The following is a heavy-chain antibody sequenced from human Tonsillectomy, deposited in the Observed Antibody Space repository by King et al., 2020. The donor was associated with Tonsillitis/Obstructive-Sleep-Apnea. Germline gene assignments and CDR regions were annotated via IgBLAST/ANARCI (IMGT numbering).Heavy chain of an antibody. D-gene: IGHD2-15*01. V-gene: IGHV1-46*01. J-gene: IGHJ4*02. CDR1: GYTFTRNY. CDR3: VRDDKDGRHLDY. CDR2: INPSDGIT. Sequence: VQLVESGAEVKKPGASVKVSCKASGYTFTRNYVHLVRQAPGQGLEWMGIINPSDGITTYAQKFQGRVTVTSDTSTSTVNMELSSLRAGDTAVYYCVRDDKDGRHLDYWGQGSLVSVSS.